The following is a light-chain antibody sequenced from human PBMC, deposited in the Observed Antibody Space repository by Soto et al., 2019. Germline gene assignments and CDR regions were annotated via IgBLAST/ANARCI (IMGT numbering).Light chain of an antibody. CDR1: QSISSW. CDR3: QQYNSYTFT. Sequence: DIQMTQSPSTLSASVGDRVTITCRASQSISSWLAWYQRKPGKAPKLLIYDASTLESGVPSRFIGSGSGTEFTLTISSLQPDDFATYYCQQYNSYTFTFGQGTKVEIK. V-gene: IGKV1-5*01. CDR2: DAS. J-gene: IGKJ2*01.